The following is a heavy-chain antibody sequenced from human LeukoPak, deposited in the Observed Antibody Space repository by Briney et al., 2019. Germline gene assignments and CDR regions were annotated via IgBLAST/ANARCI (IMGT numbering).Heavy chain of an antibody. Sequence: PGGSLRLSRIASGFTFSRSWMNWIRQAPGKGLEWVANINPDGDGMRFVDSVKGRFTMSRDNAQSSLHLQMNSLRVEDTAFYYCAAWTDRGYSYWGQGVLVTVSS. CDR2: INPDGDGM. D-gene: IGHD5-12*01. J-gene: IGHJ4*02. CDR1: GFTFSRSW. V-gene: IGHV3-7*01. CDR3: AAWTDRGYSY.